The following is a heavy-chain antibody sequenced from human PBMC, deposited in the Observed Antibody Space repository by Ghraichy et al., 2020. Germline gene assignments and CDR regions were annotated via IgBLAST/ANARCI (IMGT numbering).Heavy chain of an antibody. V-gene: IGHV3-49*03. J-gene: IGHJ4*02. Sequence: GGSLRLSCTASGFTFGDYAMSWFRQAPGKGLEWVGFIRSKAYAGTTEYAASVKGRFTIERDDSKSIAYLQMNSLKTEDTAVYYCTRDSSGWWIGGYFFDYWGQGTLVTVSS. CDR3: TRDSSGWWIGGYFFDY. D-gene: IGHD6-19*01. CDR2: IRSKAYAGTT. CDR1: GFTFGDYA.